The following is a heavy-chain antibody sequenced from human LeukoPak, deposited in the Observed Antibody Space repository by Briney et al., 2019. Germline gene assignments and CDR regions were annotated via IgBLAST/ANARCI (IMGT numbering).Heavy chain of an antibody. J-gene: IGHJ5*02. CDR1: GFTFDDYA. Sequence: PGRSLRLSCAASGFTFDDYAMHWVRQAPGKGLEWVSGISWNSGSIGYADSVKGRFTISRDNAKNSLYLQMNSLRAEDTALYYCAKGGAGSWFDPWGQGTLVTASS. CDR3: AKGGAGSWFDP. D-gene: IGHD6-13*01. V-gene: IGHV3-9*01. CDR2: ISWNSGSI.